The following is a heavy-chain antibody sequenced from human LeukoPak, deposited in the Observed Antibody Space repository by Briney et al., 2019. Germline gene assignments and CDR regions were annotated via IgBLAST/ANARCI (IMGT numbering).Heavy chain of an antibody. D-gene: IGHD6-19*01. Sequence: ASVKVSCKASGYTFTSYYMHWVRQAPGQGLEWMGIINPSGGSTSYAQKFQGRVTMTRDTSTSTVYMELSSLRSEDTAVYYCARDGAPWGAVAGSGPVGAFDIWGQGTMVTVSS. V-gene: IGHV1-46*01. J-gene: IGHJ3*02. CDR1: GYTFTSYY. CDR2: INPSGGST. CDR3: ARDGAPWGAVAGSGPVGAFDI.